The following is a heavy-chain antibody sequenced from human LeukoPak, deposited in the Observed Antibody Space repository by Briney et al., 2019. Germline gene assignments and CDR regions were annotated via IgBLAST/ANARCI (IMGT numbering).Heavy chain of an antibody. CDR1: GYTFTGYY. Sequence: ASVKVSCKASGYTFTGYYMHWVRQAPGQGLEWMGWINPNSGGTNYAQKFQGRVTMTRDTSISTAYVELSRLRSDDTAVYYCAMVRGVINWFDPWGQGTLVTVSS. V-gene: IGHV1-2*02. CDR2: INPNSGGT. J-gene: IGHJ5*02. CDR3: AMVRGVINWFDP. D-gene: IGHD3-10*01.